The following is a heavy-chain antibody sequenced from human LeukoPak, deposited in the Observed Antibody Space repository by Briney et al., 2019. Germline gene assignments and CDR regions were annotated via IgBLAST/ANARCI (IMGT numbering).Heavy chain of an antibody. CDR3: ARDPSSLRDSFDY. Sequence: GGSLRLYCAASGFTFSSYWMNWVRQAPGKGLEWVANIKQDGSEIYYVDSVKGRFTISRDNAKNSLYLQMNSLRAEDTAVYYCARDPSSLRDSFDYWGQGILVTVSS. CDR2: IKQDGSEI. CDR1: GFTFSSYW. J-gene: IGHJ4*02. V-gene: IGHV3-7*01.